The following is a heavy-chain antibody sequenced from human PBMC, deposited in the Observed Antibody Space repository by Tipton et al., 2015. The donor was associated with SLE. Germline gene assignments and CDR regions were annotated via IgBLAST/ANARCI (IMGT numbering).Heavy chain of an antibody. CDR3: ARTSSDSYWGDYFDY. V-gene: IGHV4-34*01. CDR1: GGSFSGNF. J-gene: IGHJ4*02. Sequence: TLSLTCAVYGGSFSGNFWNWIRQSPGKGLEWIGEINHSGSTNYNPSLKRRVTISLDTSKNQFSLKVTSVTAADTAVYFCARTSSDSYWGDYFDYWGQGTLVTVSS. D-gene: IGHD3-22*01. CDR2: INHSGST.